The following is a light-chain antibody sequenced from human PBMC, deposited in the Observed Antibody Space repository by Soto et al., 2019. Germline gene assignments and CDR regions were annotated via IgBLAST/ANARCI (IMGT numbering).Light chain of an antibody. CDR3: CSYTTSNTRQIV. CDR1: SSDVGGYNY. V-gene: IGLV2-14*01. Sequence: QAVLTQPASLSGSPGQSITISGTGTSSDVGGYNYVSWYQQHPGKAPKFMIYDVSNRPSGVSNRFSGSKSGNTASLTISGLQAEDEADYYCCSYTTSNTRQIVFGTGTKVTVL. J-gene: IGLJ1*01. CDR2: DVS.